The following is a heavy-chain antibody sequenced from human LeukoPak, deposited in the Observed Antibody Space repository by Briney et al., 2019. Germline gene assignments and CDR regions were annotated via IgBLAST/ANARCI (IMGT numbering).Heavy chain of an antibody. CDR1: GYTFTGYY. CDR3: ARGLWSGYYPFDY. D-gene: IGHD3-3*01. CDR2: INPNSGGT. J-gene: IGHJ4*02. Sequence: ASVKVSCKASGYTFTGYYMHWVRQAPGQGLEWMGWINPNSGGTNYAQKFQGRVTMTRDTSISTAYMELSRLRSDDTAVYYCARGLWSGYYPFDYWGQGILVTVSS. V-gene: IGHV1-2*02.